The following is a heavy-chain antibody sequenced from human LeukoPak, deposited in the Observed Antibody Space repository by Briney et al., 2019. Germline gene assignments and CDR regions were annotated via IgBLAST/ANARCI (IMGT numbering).Heavy chain of an antibody. CDR3: ARQSNYKTYYYDSSGYYATWFDP. CDR2: IYPGDSDT. D-gene: IGHD3-22*01. J-gene: IGHJ5*02. CDR1: GYSFTSYW. Sequence: GESLKISCKGSGYSFTSYWIGWVRQMPGKGLEWMGIIYPGDSDTRYSPSFQGQVTISADKSISTAYLQWSSLKASDTAMYYCARQSNYKTYYYDSSGYYATWFDPWGQGTLVTVSS. V-gene: IGHV5-51*01.